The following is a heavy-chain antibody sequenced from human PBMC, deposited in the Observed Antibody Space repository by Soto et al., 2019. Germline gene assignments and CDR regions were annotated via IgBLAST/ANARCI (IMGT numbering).Heavy chain of an antibody. CDR2: ISYDGSNK. CDR3: ASGGSFSAFDI. V-gene: IGHV3-30-3*01. CDR1: GFTFSSYA. D-gene: IGHD1-26*01. Sequence: ESGGGVVQPGRSLRLSCAASGFTFSSYAMHWVRQAPGKGLEWVAVISYDGSNKYYADSVKGRFTISRDNSKNTLYLQMNSLRAEDTAVYYCASGGSFSAFDIWGQGTMVTVSS. J-gene: IGHJ3*02.